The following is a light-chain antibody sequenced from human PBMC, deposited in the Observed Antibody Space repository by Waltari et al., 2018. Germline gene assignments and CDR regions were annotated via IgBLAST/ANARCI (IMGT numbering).Light chain of an antibody. CDR3: QVWDSSSHPVV. Sequence: SYLLTQPPSVSVAPGETASISCEGSDIGSKSAHWYQQKPGQAPVLVIYDDGDRPSGIPERFSGSNSGNTANLTISRVEVGDEADYYCQVWDSSSHPVVFGGGTKLTVL. CDR1: DIGSKS. CDR2: DDG. V-gene: IGLV3-21*04. J-gene: IGLJ2*01.